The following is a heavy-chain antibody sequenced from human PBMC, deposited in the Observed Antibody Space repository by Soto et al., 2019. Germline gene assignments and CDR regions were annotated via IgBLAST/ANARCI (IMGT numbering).Heavy chain of an antibody. Sequence: GGSLRISCVASGFPFSNYAMTWVRQAPGKGLEWVSALSGSGVSTYYADSVMGRFTISRDNSKNTVYLQMNSLRAEDTAVYYCAKIESRFFYDSTGYYPFDYWGQGTLVTVSS. CDR1: GFPFSNYA. V-gene: IGHV3-23*01. J-gene: IGHJ4*02. CDR2: LSGSGVST. CDR3: AKIESRFFYDSTGYYPFDY. D-gene: IGHD3-22*01.